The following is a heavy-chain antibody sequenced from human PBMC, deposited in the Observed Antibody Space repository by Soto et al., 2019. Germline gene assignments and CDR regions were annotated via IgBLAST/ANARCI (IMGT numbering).Heavy chain of an antibody. J-gene: IGHJ4*02. CDR2: IYYSGST. Sequence: QVQLQESGPGLVKPSQTLSLTCTVSGGSISSGDYYWSWIRQPPGKGLEWIGYIYYSGSTDYNPSLKSRVTISVDTSKNQCSLKLSSVTAADTAVYYCARGDGGYGLYYFDYWGQGTLVTVSS. D-gene: IGHD5-12*01. CDR3: ARGDGGYGLYYFDY. CDR1: GGSISSGDYY. V-gene: IGHV4-30-4*01.